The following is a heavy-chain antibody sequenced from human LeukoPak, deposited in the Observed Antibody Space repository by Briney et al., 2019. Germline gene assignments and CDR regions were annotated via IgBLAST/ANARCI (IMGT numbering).Heavy chain of an antibody. V-gene: IGHV3-7*01. J-gene: IGHJ4*02. Sequence: GGSLRLSCAASGFTFSSYWMSWVRQAPGKGLEWVANIKQDGSEKYDVDSVKGRFTISRDNAKNSLYLQMNSLRAEDTAVYYCARDNNWNYVLGHDYWGQGTLVTVSS. CDR1: GFTFSSYW. D-gene: IGHD1-7*01. CDR3: ARDNNWNYVLGHDY. CDR2: IKQDGSEK.